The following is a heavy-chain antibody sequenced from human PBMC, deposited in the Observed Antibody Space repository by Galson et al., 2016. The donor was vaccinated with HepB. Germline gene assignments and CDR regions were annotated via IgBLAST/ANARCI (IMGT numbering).Heavy chain of an antibody. CDR3: ARTHSNGWYYFDF. Sequence: TLSLTCTVSGGSITSSDYYWSWIRQNPGTGLEWIGYIYHSGSTYYNPSLKSRVTMSVDTSKNQFSLNLNSVTAADTAVYYCARTHSNGWYYFDFWGRGTLVAVSS. V-gene: IGHV4-31*03. CDR2: IYHSGST. CDR1: GGSITSSDYY. J-gene: IGHJ4*02. D-gene: IGHD6-19*01.